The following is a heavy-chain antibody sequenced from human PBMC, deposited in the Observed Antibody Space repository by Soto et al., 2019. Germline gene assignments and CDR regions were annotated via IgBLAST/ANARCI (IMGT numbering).Heavy chain of an antibody. CDR1: GYSFTSYW. V-gene: IGHV5-51*01. CDR3: ARHSGSYYDF. CDR2: IYPGDSET. Sequence: GESLKISCKGSGYSFTSYWIGWVRQMPGKGLEWMGVIYPGDSETKYRPSFQGQVTFSADKSISTAYLQWSSLKASDTAMYYCARHSGSYYDFWGQGTLVTVSS. D-gene: IGHD1-26*01. J-gene: IGHJ4*02.